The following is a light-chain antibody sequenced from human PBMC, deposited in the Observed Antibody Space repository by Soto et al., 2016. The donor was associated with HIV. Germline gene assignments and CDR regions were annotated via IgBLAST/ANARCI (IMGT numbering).Light chain of an antibody. V-gene: IGKV1-5*03. CDR1: QSIDSW. Sequence: DIQMTQSPSTLSASVGDRVTITCRASQSIDSWLAWYQRKPGKAPKHLIYKASSLESGVPSRFSGSGSGTEFTLTISSLQPDDFATYYCQQYDRFTWTFGQGTKVEVK. CDR2: KAS. J-gene: IGKJ1*01. CDR3: QQYDRFTWT.